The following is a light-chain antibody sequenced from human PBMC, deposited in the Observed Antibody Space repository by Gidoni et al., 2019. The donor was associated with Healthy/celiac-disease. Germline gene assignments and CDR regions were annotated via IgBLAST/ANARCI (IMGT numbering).Light chain of an antibody. CDR1: QSVSSSY. J-gene: IGKJ2*01. Sequence: IVLTQSPGTLSLSPGETVTLSCRAIQSVSSSYLAWYQQKPGQAPRLLIYGASSRATGIPDRFSGSGSGTDFTLTISRLEPEDFVVYYCQQYGSSYTFGQGTQLEIK. CDR2: GAS. V-gene: IGKV3-20*01. CDR3: QQYGSSYT.